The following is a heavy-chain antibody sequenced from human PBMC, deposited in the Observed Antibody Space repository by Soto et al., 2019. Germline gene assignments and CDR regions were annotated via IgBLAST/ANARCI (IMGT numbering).Heavy chain of an antibody. CDR2: IIPIFGTA. CDR1: GGTFSSYA. D-gene: IGHD2-15*01. J-gene: IGHJ4*02. Sequence: QVQLVQSGAEVKKPGSSVKVSCTASGGTFSSYAISWVRQAPGRGLEWMGGIIPIFGTANYAQKFQGRVTITADESKSTAYMELSSLGSEDTAVYYCARVNLGYCSGCSCYYIDYWRQGTLVTASS. V-gene: IGHV1-69*01. CDR3: ARVNLGYCSGCSCYYIDY.